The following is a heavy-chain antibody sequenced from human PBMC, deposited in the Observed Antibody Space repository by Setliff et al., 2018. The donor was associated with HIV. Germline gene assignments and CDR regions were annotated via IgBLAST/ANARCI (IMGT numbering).Heavy chain of an antibody. J-gene: IGHJ4*02. CDR2: ISISGDT. V-gene: IGHV4-4*07. D-gene: IGHD4-4*01. CDR1: GGSVTSYY. CDR3: ARDPTTGVDY. Sequence: PSETLSLTCTVSGGSVTSYYWSWIRQPAGKRLEWIGRISISGDTNYNPSLKSRATMSLDTSKNQFPLKLNSVTAADTAMYYCARDPTTGVDYWGQGTLVTVS.